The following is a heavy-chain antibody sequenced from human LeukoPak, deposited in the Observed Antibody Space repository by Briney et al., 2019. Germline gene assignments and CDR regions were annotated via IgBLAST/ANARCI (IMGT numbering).Heavy chain of an antibody. CDR2: IGASCGST. D-gene: IGHD3-9*01. V-gene: IGHV3-23*01. CDR1: GFTFSSYA. Sequence: QTGGSLRLSCATSGFTFSSYAMSWVRQAPGKGLEWVSGIGASCGSTYYADAVKVRFTISRDNSKNTLYLKMNSLRTEDTAVYYCAKAEGYDILTGLDYWGQGTLVTVSS. J-gene: IGHJ4*02. CDR3: AKAEGYDILTGLDY.